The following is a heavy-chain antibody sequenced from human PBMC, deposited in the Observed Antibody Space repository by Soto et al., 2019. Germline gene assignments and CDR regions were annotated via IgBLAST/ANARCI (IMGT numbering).Heavy chain of an antibody. D-gene: IGHD1-26*01. Sequence: SVKVSFKASGGTFRSYAISWVRQAPGQGLEWMGGIIPIFATSNYAQKFQGRVTITADESTTTAYMELSSLRSEDTAVYYCARENSGSYFDAFDIWGQGTMVTVSS. CDR3: ARENSGSYFDAFDI. V-gene: IGHV1-69*13. CDR2: IIPIFATS. CDR1: GGTFRSYA. J-gene: IGHJ3*02.